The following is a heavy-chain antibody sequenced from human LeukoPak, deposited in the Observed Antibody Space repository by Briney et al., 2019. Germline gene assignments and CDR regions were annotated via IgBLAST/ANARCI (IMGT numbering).Heavy chain of an antibody. CDR1: DGSITSSGHS. Sequence: PSETLSLTCTVSDGSITSSGHSWGWIRQPPGRGLECIGTISYSGNTYYNPSLKSRVTISVDMSKNQFFLKLSSVTAADTAVYYCSRHFYGTNSDWFDPWGQGTLVTVSS. J-gene: IGHJ5*02. CDR3: SRHFYGTNSDWFDP. D-gene: IGHD4-23*01. CDR2: ISYSGNT. V-gene: IGHV4-39*01.